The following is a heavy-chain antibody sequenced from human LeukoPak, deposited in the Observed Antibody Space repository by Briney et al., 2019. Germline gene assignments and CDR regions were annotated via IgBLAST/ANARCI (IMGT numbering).Heavy chain of an antibody. J-gene: IGHJ4*02. Sequence: PGGSLRLSCAASGFTFSDYYMSWIRQAPGKGLEWVSYISSSGSTIYYAGSVKGRFTLSRDNTKDSLYLQMNSLRAEDTAVYYCAKDRVPVTMIWGQGTLVTVSS. CDR2: ISSSGSTI. CDR3: AKDRVPVTMI. CDR1: GFTFSDYY. V-gene: IGHV3-11*01. D-gene: IGHD3-22*01.